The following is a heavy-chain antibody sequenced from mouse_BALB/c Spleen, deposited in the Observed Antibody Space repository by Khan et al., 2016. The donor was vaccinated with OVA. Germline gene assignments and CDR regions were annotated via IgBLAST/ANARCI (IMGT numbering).Heavy chain of an antibody. J-gene: IGHJ3*01. V-gene: IGHV5-6*01. CDR1: GFTFSNYG. CDR2: INSDGTYT. CDR3: ASHLNGSFAY. Sequence: EVELVESGGDLVKPGGSLKLSCAASGFTFSNYGMSWVRQIPDKRLEWVATINSDGTYTYYPDSVKGRFTISRNNAKNTPYLEMSSLKSEDTAMYYCASHLNGSFAYWGQGTLVTVSA.